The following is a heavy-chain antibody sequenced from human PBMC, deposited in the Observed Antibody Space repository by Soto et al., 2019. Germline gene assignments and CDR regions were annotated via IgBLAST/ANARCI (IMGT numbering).Heavy chain of an antibody. CDR2: IYYSGST. CDR1: GGSISSGGYY. V-gene: IGHV4-31*03. CDR3: ARDPSPTYDYIWGSYRQPNGYFDY. Sequence: SETLSLTCTVSGGSISSGGYYWSWIRQHPGKGLEWIGYIYYSGSTYYNPSLKSRVTISVDTSKNQFSLKLSSVTAADTAVYYCARDPSPTYDYIWGSYRQPNGYFDYWGQGTLVTVSS. D-gene: IGHD3-16*02. J-gene: IGHJ4*02.